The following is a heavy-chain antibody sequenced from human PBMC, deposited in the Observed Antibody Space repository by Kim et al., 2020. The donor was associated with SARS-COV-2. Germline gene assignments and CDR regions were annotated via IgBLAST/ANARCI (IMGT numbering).Heavy chain of an antibody. D-gene: IGHD2-2*01. Sequence: GSPNYNPSLKRRVTISVDTSKNQFCLKVSSVTAADTGVYYCARGDQNFDYWGQGTLVTVSS. CDR2: GSP. V-gene: IGHV4-59*09. J-gene: IGHJ4*02. CDR3: ARGDQNFDY.